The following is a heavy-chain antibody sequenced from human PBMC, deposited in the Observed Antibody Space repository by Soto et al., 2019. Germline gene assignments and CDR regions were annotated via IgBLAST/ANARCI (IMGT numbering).Heavy chain of an antibody. CDR3: AAGYCSGGSCQHFDY. J-gene: IGHJ4*02. Sequence: QVQLQQWGAGLLKPSETLSLTCAVYGGSFSGYYWSWIRQPPGKGLEWIGEINHSGSTNYNPSLKVRVTISVDPSKNQFSLKLSSVTAADTAVYYCAAGYCSGGSCQHFDYCCQGTLVTVSS. D-gene: IGHD2-15*01. CDR1: GGSFSGYY. CDR2: INHSGST. V-gene: IGHV4-34*01.